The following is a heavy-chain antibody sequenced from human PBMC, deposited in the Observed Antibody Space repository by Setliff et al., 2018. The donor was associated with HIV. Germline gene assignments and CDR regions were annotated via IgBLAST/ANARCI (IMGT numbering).Heavy chain of an antibody. CDR1: GGSIRSHY. CDR3: ARLRGSYDFSNWSDP. CDR2: IYYSGST. Sequence: SETLSLTCTASGGSIRSHYWSWIRQPPGKRLEWIGYIYYSGSTNYNPSLKSRVTISVDTAKNQFSLKLSSVTAADTAVYYCARLRGSYDFSNWSDPWGQGTQVTV. J-gene: IGHJ5*02. D-gene: IGHD3-3*01. V-gene: IGHV4-59*11.